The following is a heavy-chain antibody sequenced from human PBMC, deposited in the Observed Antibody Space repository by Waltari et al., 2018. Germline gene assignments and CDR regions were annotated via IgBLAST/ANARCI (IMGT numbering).Heavy chain of an antibody. CDR3: ASQDGVDV. CDR2: IYHSGST. D-gene: IGHD2-15*01. CDR1: GYSISSGYY. Sequence: QVQLQESGPGLVKPSETLSLTCAVSGYSISSGYYWGWIRQPPGKGLEWIGSIYHSGSTYYNPSLKSRVTISVDTSKNQFSLKRSSVTAADTAVYYCASQDGVDVWGQGTTVTVSS. V-gene: IGHV4-38-2*01. J-gene: IGHJ6*02.